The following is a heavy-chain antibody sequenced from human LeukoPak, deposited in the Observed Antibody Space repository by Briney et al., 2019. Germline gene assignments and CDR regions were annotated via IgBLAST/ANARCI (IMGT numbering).Heavy chain of an antibody. Sequence: SETLSLTCAVYGGSFSGYYWGWIRQPPGKGLEWIGEINHSGSTNYNPSLKSRVTISVDTSKNQFSLKLSSVTAADTAVYYCARAWPIVVVVAATGIDAFDIWGQGTMVTVSS. J-gene: IGHJ3*02. D-gene: IGHD2-15*01. V-gene: IGHV4-34*01. CDR1: GGSFSGYY. CDR2: INHSGST. CDR3: ARAWPIVVVVAATGIDAFDI.